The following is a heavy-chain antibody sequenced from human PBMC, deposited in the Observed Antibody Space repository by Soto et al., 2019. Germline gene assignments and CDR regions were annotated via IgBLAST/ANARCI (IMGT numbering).Heavy chain of an antibody. J-gene: IGHJ4*02. CDR1: GFTFSSHG. CDR2: FTCDGINK. D-gene: IGHD6-19*01. V-gene: IGHV3-30*03. CDR3: AREQGSDWYRVADY. Sequence: QVQLVESGGGVVQHGRSLTLSCTASGFTFSSHGMHCVRQAPGRGLEWVAVFTCDGINKHYADSVRGRFTISRDNSKNTLSLQMNSLRPEDTAVYYCAREQGSDWYRVADYWGQGTLVTVSS.